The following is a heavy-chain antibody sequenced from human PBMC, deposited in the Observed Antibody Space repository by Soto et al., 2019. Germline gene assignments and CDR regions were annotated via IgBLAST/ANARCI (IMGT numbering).Heavy chain of an antibody. CDR3: AKEGSRRSSRAHVGY. J-gene: IGHJ4*02. CDR1: GFTFSSYG. Sequence: GGSLRLSCAASGFTFSSYGMHWVRQAPGKGLEWVAVISYDGSNKYYADSVKGRFTISRDNSKNTLYLQMNSLRAEDTAVYYCAKEGSRRSSRAHVGYSGKGTLVTVCS. CDR2: ISYDGSNK. D-gene: IGHD6-13*01. V-gene: IGHV3-30*18.